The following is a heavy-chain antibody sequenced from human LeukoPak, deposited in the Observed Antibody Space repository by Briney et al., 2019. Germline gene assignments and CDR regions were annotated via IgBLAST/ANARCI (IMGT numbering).Heavy chain of an antibody. Sequence: ASVKVSCKSSGYTFNGYYMHWVRLAPGQGLEWMGWINPNNGGTKYAQNFQGRVTMTRDTSISTAYMELDRLRFDDTAVYYCARDSGEVPDYWGQGTLVTVSS. CDR3: ARDSGEVPDY. V-gene: IGHV1-2*02. D-gene: IGHD3-10*01. CDR1: GYTFNGYY. J-gene: IGHJ4*02. CDR2: INPNNGGT.